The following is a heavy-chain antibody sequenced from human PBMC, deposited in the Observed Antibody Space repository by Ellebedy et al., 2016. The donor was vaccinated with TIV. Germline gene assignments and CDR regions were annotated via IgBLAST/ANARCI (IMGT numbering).Heavy chain of an antibody. CDR1: GFTFSAYW. CDR2: IRSDASWT. V-gene: IGHV3-74*01. J-gene: IGHJ2*01. D-gene: IGHD6-13*01. Sequence: GESLKISCAASGFTFSAYWMHWVRQAPGKGLVWFSRIRSDASWTYYADSVNGRFTISRDNAKNTLYLQMNSLRAEDTAVYYCARDPGTAGRDWYFDLWGRGTLGTVSS. CDR3: ARDPGTAGRDWYFDL.